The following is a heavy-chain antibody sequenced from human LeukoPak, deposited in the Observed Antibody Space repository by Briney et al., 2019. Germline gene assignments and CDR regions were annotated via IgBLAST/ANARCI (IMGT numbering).Heavy chain of an antibody. D-gene: IGHD6-25*01. Sequence: ASVKVSCKASGYTFTSYYLHWVRQPPGQGLEWMGIIHPTVGDTTYAQKFQGRFTMTRDMSTGTVYLDLSSLRSEDTAVYYCARYGFSSVWQGGWHAFDIWGQGTMVTVSA. CDR2: IHPTVGDT. V-gene: IGHV1-46*01. CDR3: ARYGFSSVWQGGWHAFDI. CDR1: GYTFTSYY. J-gene: IGHJ3*02.